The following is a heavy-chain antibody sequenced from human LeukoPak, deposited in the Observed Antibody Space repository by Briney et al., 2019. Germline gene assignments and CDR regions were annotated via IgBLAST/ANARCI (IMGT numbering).Heavy chain of an antibody. J-gene: IGHJ4*02. CDR1: GFTFSSYG. CDR2: IRYDGSNK. Sequence: GGSLRLSCAASGFTFSSYGMHWVRQAPGKGLEWVAFIRYDGSNKYYADSVKGRFTISRDNSKNTLYLQMNSLRAEDTAVYYCAKDRSTSCPLNYWGQGTLFTVSS. D-gene: IGHD2-2*01. CDR3: AKDRSTSCPLNY. V-gene: IGHV3-30*02.